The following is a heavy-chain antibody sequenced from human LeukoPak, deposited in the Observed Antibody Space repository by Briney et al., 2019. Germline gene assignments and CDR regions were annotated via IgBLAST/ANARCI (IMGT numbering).Heavy chain of an antibody. V-gene: IGHV3-23*01. D-gene: IGHD2-21*02. CDR1: GFTFNSYA. Sequence: GGSLRLSCVPSGFTFNSYAMSRVRQAPGQGPGWVSTISVTGSSTYYADSVKGRFTTSRDNSKNTLYLQTNGLRVEDTAVYYCAKTLRSGDWYFDYWGQGTLVTVSS. J-gene: IGHJ4*02. CDR2: ISVTGSST. CDR3: AKTLRSGDWYFDY.